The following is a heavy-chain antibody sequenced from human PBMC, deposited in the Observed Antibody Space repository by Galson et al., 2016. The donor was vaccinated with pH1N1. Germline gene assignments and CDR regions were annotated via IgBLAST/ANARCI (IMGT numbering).Heavy chain of an antibody. J-gene: IGHJ1*01. CDR3: ARRYFDL. V-gene: IGHV3-7*01. CDR1: GFNFNIWW. CDR2: IRQDGSEK. Sequence: SLRLSCAASGFNFNIWWMNWVRQTPGRGLEWVANIRQDGSEKYYVDSVKGRFTISRDNAKNSLYLQMNSLRAEDTAVYYCARRYFDLWGQGTLVTVSS.